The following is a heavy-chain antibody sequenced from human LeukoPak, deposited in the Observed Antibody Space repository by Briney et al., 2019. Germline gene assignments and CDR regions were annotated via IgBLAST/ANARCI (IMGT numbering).Heavy chain of an antibody. V-gene: IGHV3-53*01. CDR2: IYSGGST. CDR1: GFTVSSNY. Sequence: PGGSLRLSCAASGFTVSSNYMSWVRQAPGKGLEWVSVIYSGGSTYYADSVKGRFTISRDNSKNTLYLQTNSLRAEDTAVYYCAREVRVVAAIVDWGQGTLVTVSS. D-gene: IGHD2-15*01. CDR3: AREVRVVAAIVD. J-gene: IGHJ4*02.